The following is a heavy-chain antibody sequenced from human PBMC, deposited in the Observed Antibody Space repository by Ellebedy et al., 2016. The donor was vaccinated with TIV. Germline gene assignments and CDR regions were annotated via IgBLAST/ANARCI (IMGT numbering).Heavy chain of an antibody. Sequence: PGGSLRLSCAASGFTFSGSAMHWVRQASGKGLEWVGRIRSKANSYATAYAASVKGRFTISRDDSKNTAYLQMNSLKTEDTAVYYCTSPGDLIYYGMDVWGQGTTVTVSS. CDR3: TSPGDLIYYGMDV. CDR1: GFTFSGSA. V-gene: IGHV3-73*01. D-gene: IGHD3-10*01. CDR2: IRSKANSYAT. J-gene: IGHJ6*02.